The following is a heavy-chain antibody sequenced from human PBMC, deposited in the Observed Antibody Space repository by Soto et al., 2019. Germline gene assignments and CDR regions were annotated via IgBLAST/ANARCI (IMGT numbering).Heavy chain of an antibody. D-gene: IGHD5-12*01. Sequence: SETLSLTCTVSGGSVSSGGYYWSWIRQPPGKGLEWIGHMYYSRSTNYNPSLKSRVTISVDTSKNQFSLWLSSVTTADTAVYYCAREATTLSWFDPWGQGALVTVSS. CDR2: MYYSRST. CDR1: GGSVSSGGYY. J-gene: IGHJ5*02. CDR3: AREATTLSWFDP. V-gene: IGHV4-61*08.